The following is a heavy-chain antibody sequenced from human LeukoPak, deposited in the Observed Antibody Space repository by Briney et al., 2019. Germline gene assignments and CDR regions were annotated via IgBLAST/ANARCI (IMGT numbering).Heavy chain of an antibody. CDR2: IKTDGSMT. CDR1: GFTISNYW. D-gene: IGHD2-21*01. CDR3: ARGASSGFRIDY. J-gene: IGHJ4*02. Sequence: PGGSLRLSCAASGFTISNYWMHWVRQVPGKGLVWVSRIKTDGSMTNYADSVKGRFTISRDNTKNTLYLQMNSLTDEDTAIYYCARGASSGFRIDYWGQGTLVTVSS. V-gene: IGHV3-74*01.